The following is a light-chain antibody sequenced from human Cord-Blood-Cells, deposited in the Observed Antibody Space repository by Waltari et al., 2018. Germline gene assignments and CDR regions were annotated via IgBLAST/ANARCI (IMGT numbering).Light chain of an antibody. CDR2: EDS. J-gene: IGLJ3*02. CDR3: YSTDSSGNHRV. Sequence: SYELTQPPSVSVSPGQTARITCPGDALPKKNAYLYQLKSGQAPVLVIYEDSKRPSGIPERFSGSSSGTMATLTISGAQVEDEADYYCYSTDSSGNHRVFGGGTKLTVL. V-gene: IGLV3-10*01. CDR1: ALPKKN.